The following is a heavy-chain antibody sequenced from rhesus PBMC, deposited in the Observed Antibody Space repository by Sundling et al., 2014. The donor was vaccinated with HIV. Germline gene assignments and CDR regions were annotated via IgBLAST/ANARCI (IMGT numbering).Heavy chain of an antibody. J-gene: IGHJ4*01. Sequence: QVQLQESGPGLVKPSETLSLTCAVSGASISDDYYWNWIRQPPGKGLEWIGNVYGGTGSTYYNPSLKSRVTISKDTSKNHFSLKVRSLTAADTAVYYCARDVNTLTSYWGQGLLVTVSS. CDR3: ARDVNTLTSY. D-gene: IGHD4-23*01. CDR1: GASISDDYY. CDR2: VYGGTGST. V-gene: IGHV4S9*01.